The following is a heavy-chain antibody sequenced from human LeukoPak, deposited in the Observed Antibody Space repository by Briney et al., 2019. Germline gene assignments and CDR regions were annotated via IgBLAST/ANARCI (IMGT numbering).Heavy chain of an antibody. CDR3: ARDAF. CDR2: VNPSGGST. J-gene: IGHJ4*02. CDR1: GYSFTNFY. V-gene: IGHV1-46*01. D-gene: IGHD3-3*02. Sequence: GASVKVSCKPSGYSFTNFYIHWVRQAPGQGLEWMGMVNPSGGSTISAQRFQDRVNMTTDTTTRTVYMEMTGLTSDDTGIYYCARDAFWGQGTQVTVSS.